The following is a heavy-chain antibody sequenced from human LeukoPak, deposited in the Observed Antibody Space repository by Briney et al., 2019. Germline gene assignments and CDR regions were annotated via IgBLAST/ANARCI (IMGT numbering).Heavy chain of an antibody. CDR1: GYTFTGYY. J-gene: IGHJ6*02. CDR2: INPNSGGT. CDR3: AREDTAMVPLGYYYYGMDV. D-gene: IGHD5-18*01. Sequence: ASVKVSCKASGYTFTGYYMHWVRQAPGQGLEWMGRINPNSGGTNYAQKFQGRVTMTRDTSISTAYMELSRLRSDDTAVYYCAREDTAMVPLGYYYYGMDVWGQGTTVTVSS. V-gene: IGHV1-2*06.